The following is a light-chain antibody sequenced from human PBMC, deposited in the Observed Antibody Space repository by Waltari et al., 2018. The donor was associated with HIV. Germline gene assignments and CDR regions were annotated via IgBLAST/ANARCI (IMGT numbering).Light chain of an antibody. CDR3: FSYAGNNYLL. CDR1: SSDVGSYNL. J-gene: IGLJ2*01. V-gene: IGLV2-23*02. CDR2: EVS. Sequence: QSALTQPASVSGSPGQSITISCTGTSSDVGSYNLVSWYQHHPGKAPKLMISEVSRRPSGVPERFSGSKSGNTASLTVSGLQAEDEAAYYCFSYAGNNYLLFGGGTKLTVL.